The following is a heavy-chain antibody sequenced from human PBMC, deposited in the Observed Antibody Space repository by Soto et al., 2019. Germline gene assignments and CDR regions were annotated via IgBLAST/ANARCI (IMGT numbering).Heavy chain of an antibody. D-gene: IGHD2-21*02. CDR1: GGSFSGYY. J-gene: IGHJ4*02. V-gene: IGHV4-34*01. CDR2: INHSGST. CDR3: ARGRVYCGGDCYPEPFDY. Sequence: SETLSLTCAVYGGSFSGYYWGWIRQPPGKGLEWIGEINHSGSTNYNPSLKSRVTISVDTSKNQFSLKLSSVTAADTAVYYCARGRVYCGGDCYPEPFDYWGQGTLVTVSS.